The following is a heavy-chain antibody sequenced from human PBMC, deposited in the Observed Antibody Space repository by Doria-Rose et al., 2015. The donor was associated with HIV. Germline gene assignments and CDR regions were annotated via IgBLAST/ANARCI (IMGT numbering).Heavy chain of an antibody. CDR1: GGSISHYY. Sequence: QVQLQESGPGLVKPSETLSLTCSVSGGSISHYYWSWIRQPPGKGLEYIGDIFYTGSTNYSPSLKSRVSISIDTSKNKFSLGLSSATAADTAVYYCARVLSGTYDYWGQGTLVTVSS. CDR2: IFYTGST. V-gene: IGHV4-59*01. D-gene: IGHD1-26*01. J-gene: IGHJ4*02. CDR3: ARVLSGTYDY.